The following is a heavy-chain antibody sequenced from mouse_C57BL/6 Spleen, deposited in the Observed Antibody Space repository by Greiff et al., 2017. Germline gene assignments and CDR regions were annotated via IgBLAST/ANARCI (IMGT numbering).Heavy chain of an antibody. V-gene: IGHV3-6*01. Sequence: VQLKESGPGLVKPSQSLSLTCSVTGYSITSGYYWNWIRQFPGNKLEWMGYISYDGSNNYNPSLKNRISITRDTSKNQFFLKLNSVTTEDTATYYCARWDYDGEFYYAMDYWGQGTSVTVSS. CDR3: ARWDYDGEFYYAMDY. CDR2: ISYDGSN. D-gene: IGHD2-4*01. J-gene: IGHJ4*01. CDR1: GYSITSGYY.